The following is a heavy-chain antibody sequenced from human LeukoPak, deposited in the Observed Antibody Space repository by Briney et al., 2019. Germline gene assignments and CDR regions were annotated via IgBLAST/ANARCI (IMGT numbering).Heavy chain of an antibody. V-gene: IGHV4-59*08. D-gene: IGHD6-6*01. J-gene: IGHJ4*02. CDR3: ARAESAARPDGKLGY. CDR1: GGSISSYY. Sequence: SETLSLTCTVSGGSISSYYWSWIRQPPGKGLEWIGYIYYSGSTNYNPSPKSRVTISVDTSKNQFSLKLSSVTAADTAVYYCARAESAARPDGKLGYWGQGTLVTVSS. CDR2: IYYSGST.